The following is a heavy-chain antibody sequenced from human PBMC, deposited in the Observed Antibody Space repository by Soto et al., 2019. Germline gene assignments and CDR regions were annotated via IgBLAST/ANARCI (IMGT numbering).Heavy chain of an antibody. D-gene: IGHD2-15*01. Sequence: GGSLRLSCSASGFTFSSCAMHWVRQAPGKGLEYVSGITSDGDNTYHADSVKGRFTISRDNSKNTLYLQMSSLRVEDTAIYYCVKGNQLLRYYFEYWGQGTPVTVSS. J-gene: IGHJ4*02. CDR2: ITSDGDNT. CDR3: VKGNQLLRYYFEY. V-gene: IGHV3-64D*06. CDR1: GFTFSSCA.